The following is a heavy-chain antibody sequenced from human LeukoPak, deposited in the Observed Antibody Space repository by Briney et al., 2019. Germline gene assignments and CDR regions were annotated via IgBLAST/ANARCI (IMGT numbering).Heavy chain of an antibody. V-gene: IGHV4-61*02. CDR1: GGSLSSGNYY. CDR2: FYTSGST. D-gene: IGHD3-3*01. J-gene: IGHJ4*02. CDR3: ARGPYYDFWSGYPFFDY. Sequence: SQTLSLTCTVSGGSLSSGNYYWYWIRQPAGKGLEWIGRFYTSGSTNYNPSLKSRVTVSVDTSKNQFSLNLSSVTAADTAVYYCARGPYYDFWSGYPFFDYWGQGTLVTVSS.